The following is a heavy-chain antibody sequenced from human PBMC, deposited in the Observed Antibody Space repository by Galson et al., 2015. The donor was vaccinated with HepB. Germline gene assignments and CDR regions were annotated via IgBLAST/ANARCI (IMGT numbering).Heavy chain of an antibody. V-gene: IGHV1-18*01. J-gene: IGHJ6*03. CDR2: ISGYNGNT. D-gene: IGHD1-14*01. CDR1: GYTFTSYG. Sequence: SVKVSCKASGYTFTSYGISWVRQAPGQGLEWMGWISGYNGNTNYAQKLQGRVTMTRDTSTSTAYMELRNLRSDDTAVYYCARDRGITGTTGYYFYMDVWGEGTTVTVSS. CDR3: ARDRGITGTTGYYFYMDV.